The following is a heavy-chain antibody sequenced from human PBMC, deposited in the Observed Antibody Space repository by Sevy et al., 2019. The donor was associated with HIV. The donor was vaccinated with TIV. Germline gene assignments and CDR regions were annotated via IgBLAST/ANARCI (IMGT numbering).Heavy chain of an antibody. D-gene: IGHD5-18*01. J-gene: IGHJ4*02. CDR2: IYYSGST. Sequence: SETLSLTCTVSGGSISSGGYYWSWIRQHPGKGLEWIGYIYYSGSTNYNPSLKSRVTISVDTSKNQFSLKLSSVTAADTAVYYCARHTPLGLSFDYWGQGTLVTVSS. CDR3: ARHTPLGLSFDY. CDR1: GGSISSGGYY. V-gene: IGHV4-31*03.